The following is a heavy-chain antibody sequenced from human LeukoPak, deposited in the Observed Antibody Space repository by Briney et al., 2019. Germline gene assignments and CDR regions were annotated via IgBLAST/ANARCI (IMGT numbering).Heavy chain of an antibody. CDR2: IYPGDSDT. V-gene: IGHV5-51*01. Sequence: GESLKISCKGSGCSFTSYWIGWVRQMPGKGLEWMGIIYPGDSDTRYSPSFQGQVTISADKSISTAYLQWSSLKASDTAMYYCARPIDSSGYYYVSWGQGTLVTVSS. J-gene: IGHJ4*02. CDR3: ARPIDSSGYYYVS. CDR1: GCSFTSYW. D-gene: IGHD3-22*01.